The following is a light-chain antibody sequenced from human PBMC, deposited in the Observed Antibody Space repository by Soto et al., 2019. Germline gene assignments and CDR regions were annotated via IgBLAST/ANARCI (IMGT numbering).Light chain of an antibody. Sequence: DIQMTQSPSTLSAAVGDRVTITCRASQSISTWWAWYQQKAGKAPKLLIYDASGLESGVPSRFIGSGSGTEFTLPISSLQPDDFATDYCLQYSHYFRPFGQGTKVEIK. V-gene: IGKV1-5*01. CDR1: QSISTW. CDR3: LQYSHYFRP. J-gene: IGKJ1*01. CDR2: DAS.